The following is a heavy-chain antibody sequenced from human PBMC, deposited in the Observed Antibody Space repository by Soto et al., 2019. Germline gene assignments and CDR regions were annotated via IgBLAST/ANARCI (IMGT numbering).Heavy chain of an antibody. Sequence: PVGSLRLSCAASGFTFSSYSMSWVRQAPGKGLEWVSGFSTGGDGGTTYYVDSVKGRFTISRGNSKNTLFLQMNSLRGEDTAIYYCAKKVNSGSGSQYFDFWGQGTLVTVSS. CDR2: FSTGGDGGTT. J-gene: IGHJ4*02. D-gene: IGHD3-10*01. CDR3: AKKVNSGSGSQYFDF. CDR1: GFTFSSYS. V-gene: IGHV3-23*01.